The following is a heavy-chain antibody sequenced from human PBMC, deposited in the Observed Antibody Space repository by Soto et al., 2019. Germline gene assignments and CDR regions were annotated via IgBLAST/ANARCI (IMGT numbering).Heavy chain of an antibody. D-gene: IGHD3-10*01. J-gene: IGHJ6*02. Sequence: SETLSLTCTVSGGSVSSGSYYWSWIRQPPGKGLEWIGYIFYSGSTKYNPSLKSRVTISIDTSKNQFSLKLSSVTAADTAVYYCAREAGFGSGSYFYGLDVWGQGTTVTVSS. CDR3: AREAGFGSGSYFYGLDV. V-gene: IGHV4-61*01. CDR1: GGSVSSGSYY. CDR2: IFYSGST.